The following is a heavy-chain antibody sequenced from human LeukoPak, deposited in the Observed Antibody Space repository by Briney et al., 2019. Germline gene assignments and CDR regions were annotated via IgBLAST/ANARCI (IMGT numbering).Heavy chain of an antibody. CDR1: GGSISSLY. J-gene: IGHJ4*02. V-gene: IGHV4-59*08. CDR2: IYYTGST. Sequence: SETLSLTCSVSGGSISSLYWSWIRLPPGKGLEWIGYIYYTGSTNYNPSLKSRVTMFVDMSKNQFSLRLSSVTAADTAVYYCARHRAYSSSSPFDYWGQGTLVTVSS. CDR3: ARHRAYSSSSPFDY. D-gene: IGHD6-6*01.